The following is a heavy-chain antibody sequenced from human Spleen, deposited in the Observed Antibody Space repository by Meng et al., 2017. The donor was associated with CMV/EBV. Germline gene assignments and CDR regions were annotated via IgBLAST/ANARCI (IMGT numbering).Heavy chain of an antibody. D-gene: IGHD3-10*01. CDR1: GFTFSSYA. V-gene: IGHV3-23*01. Sequence: GGSLRLSCAASGFTFSSYAMSWVRQAPGKGLEWVSAISGSGGSTYYADSVKARFTISRDTAKNSVYLQMNSLRVEDTAVYYCARNDGSGNVYDFYYGMDVWGQGTTVTVSS. J-gene: IGHJ6*02. CDR2: ISGSGGST. CDR3: ARNDGSGNVYDFYYGMDV.